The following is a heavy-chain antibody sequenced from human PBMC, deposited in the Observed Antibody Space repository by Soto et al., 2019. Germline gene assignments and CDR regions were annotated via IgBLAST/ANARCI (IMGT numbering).Heavy chain of an antibody. Sequence: ASVKVSCKASGYTFTSYGISWVRQAPGQGLEWMGWISAYNGNTNYAQKLQGRVTMTTDTSTSTAYMELRSLRSDDTAVYYCARDTSPLGYCSGGSCYVAFDIWGQGTMVTVSS. CDR1: GYTFTSYG. CDR2: ISAYNGNT. D-gene: IGHD2-15*01. J-gene: IGHJ3*02. CDR3: ARDTSPLGYCSGGSCYVAFDI. V-gene: IGHV1-18*01.